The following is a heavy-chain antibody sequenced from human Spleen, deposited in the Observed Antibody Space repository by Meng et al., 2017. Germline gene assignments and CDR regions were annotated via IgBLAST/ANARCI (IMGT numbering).Heavy chain of an antibody. V-gene: IGHV4-39*07. CDR3: ARDSRTIFDAFDI. Sequence: SETLSLTCTVSGGSISSSSYYWGWIRQPPGKGLEWIGNIYYSGTTYYNPSLKSRVTISVDTSKNQFSLKLSSVTAADTAVYYCARDSRTIFDAFDIWGQGTMVTVSS. CDR2: IYYSGTT. CDR1: GGSISSSSYY. J-gene: IGHJ3*02. D-gene: IGHD3-9*01.